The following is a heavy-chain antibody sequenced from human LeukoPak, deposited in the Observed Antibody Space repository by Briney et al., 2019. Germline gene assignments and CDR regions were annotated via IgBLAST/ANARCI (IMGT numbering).Heavy chain of an antibody. D-gene: IGHD5-18*01. V-gene: IGHV1-69*01. CDR1: GGTFSSYA. CDR2: IIPIFGTA. Sequence: LVKVSCKASGGTFSSYAISWVRQAPGQGLEWMGGIIPIFGTANYARKFQGRVTITADESTSTAYMELSSLRSEDTAVYYCARVVGRTAMVTRYFDYWGQGTLVTVSS. J-gene: IGHJ4*02. CDR3: ARVVGRTAMVTRYFDY.